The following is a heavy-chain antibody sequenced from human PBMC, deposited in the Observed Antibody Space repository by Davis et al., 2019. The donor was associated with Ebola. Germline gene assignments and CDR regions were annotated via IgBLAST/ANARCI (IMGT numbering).Heavy chain of an antibody. V-gene: IGHV4-34*01. CDR2: INHRGST. CDR3: ARVGNSNYGCDY. Sequence: SETLSLTCAVYGASFSGYYWSWIRQPPGKGLEWIGEINHRGSTSYNPSLKSRVPISVYTSKNQFSLRLSSVTAADTAVYYCARVGNSNYGCDYWGQGTLVTVSS. J-gene: IGHJ4*02. D-gene: IGHD4-11*01. CDR1: GASFSGYY.